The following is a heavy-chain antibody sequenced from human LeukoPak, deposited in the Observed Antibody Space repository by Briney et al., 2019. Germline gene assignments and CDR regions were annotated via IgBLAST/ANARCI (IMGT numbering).Heavy chain of an antibody. CDR1: GFTFSSYS. CDR2: ISSSSSTI. D-gene: IGHD3-3*01. CDR3: ARDATIFGVVITDY. Sequence: PGGSLRLSCAASGFTFSSYSMNWIRQAPGKGLEWGSYISSSSSTIYYADSVKGRFTISRDNAKNSLYLQMNSLRAEDTAVYYCARDATIFGVVITDYWGQGTPVTVSS. J-gene: IGHJ4*02. V-gene: IGHV3-48*01.